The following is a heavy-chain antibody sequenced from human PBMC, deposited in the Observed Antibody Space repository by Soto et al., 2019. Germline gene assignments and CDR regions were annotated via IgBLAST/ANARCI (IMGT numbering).Heavy chain of an antibody. CDR3: ARLGGYYQAFDN. CDR2: IYYSGST. V-gene: IGHV4-39*07. Sequence: SETLSLTCTVSGDSITSNSYFWAWIRQPPGKGLEWIGSIYYSGSTYYNPSLKSRVTISVDSSKNQFSLKLDSVTAADTAVYYCARLGGYYQAFDNWGQGTLVTVSS. D-gene: IGHD3-3*01. CDR1: GDSITSNSYF. J-gene: IGHJ4*02.